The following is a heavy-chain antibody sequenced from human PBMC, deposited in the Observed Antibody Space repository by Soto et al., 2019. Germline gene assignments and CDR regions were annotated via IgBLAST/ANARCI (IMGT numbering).Heavy chain of an antibody. V-gene: IGHV1-2*04. CDR1: GYTFTGYY. J-gene: IGHJ4*02. CDR2: INPNSGGT. Sequence: GASVKVSCKASGYTFTGYYMHWVRQAPGQGLEWMGWINPNSGGTNYAQKFQGWVTMTRDTSISTAYMELSRLRSDDTAVYYCARAETRFLEWLSPFDYCGQGTLVTGSS. D-gene: IGHD3-3*01. CDR3: ARAETRFLEWLSPFDY.